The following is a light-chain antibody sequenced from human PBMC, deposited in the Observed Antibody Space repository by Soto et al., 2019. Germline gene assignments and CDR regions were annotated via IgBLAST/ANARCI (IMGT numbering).Light chain of an antibody. CDR2: GAS. CDR3: QQYHNWPPQYT. V-gene: IGKV3-15*01. CDR1: QRVASN. J-gene: IGKJ2*01. Sequence: EIVMTQSPASLSVSPGDGATLSCRASQRVASNVAWYQQKPGQGPRLIIHGASTRAVGVPARFSGSGSGTDFTLTISSLQSEDFAVYYCQQYHNWPPQYTFGQGTKLQIK.